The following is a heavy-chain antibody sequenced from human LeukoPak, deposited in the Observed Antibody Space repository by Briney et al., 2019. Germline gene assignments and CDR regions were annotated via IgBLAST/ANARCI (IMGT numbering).Heavy chain of an antibody. CDR3: ARGGGSSIAAAEGWFDP. J-gene: IGHJ5*02. D-gene: IGHD6-13*01. CDR2: IYTSGST. Sequence: SETLSLTCTVSGDSISTTPYYWSWIRQPAGKGLEWIGRIYTSGSTNYNPSLKSRVTISVDKSKNQFSLKLSSVTAADTAVYYCARGGGSSIAAAEGWFDPWGQGTLVTVSS. V-gene: IGHV4-61*02. CDR1: GDSISTTPYY.